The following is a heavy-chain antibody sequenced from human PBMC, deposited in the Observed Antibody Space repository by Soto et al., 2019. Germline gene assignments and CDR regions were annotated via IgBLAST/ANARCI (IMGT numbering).Heavy chain of an antibody. CDR3: AREVYYDSSGRIGRGSFYYGMDV. CDR2: INPSGGST. Sequence: VASVKVSCKASGYTFTSYYMHWVRQAPVQGLEWMGIINPSGGSTSYAQKFQGRVTMTRDASTSTVYMELSSLRSEDTAVYYCAREVYYDSSGRIGRGSFYYGMDVWGQGTTVTVSS. D-gene: IGHD3-22*01. V-gene: IGHV1-46*01. CDR1: GYTFTSYY. J-gene: IGHJ6*02.